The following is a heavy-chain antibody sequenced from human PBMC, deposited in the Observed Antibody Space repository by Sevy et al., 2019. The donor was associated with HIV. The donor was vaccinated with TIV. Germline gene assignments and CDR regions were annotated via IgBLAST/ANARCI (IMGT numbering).Heavy chain of an antibody. V-gene: IGHV3-23*01. D-gene: IGHD3-16*01. J-gene: IGHJ4*02. CDR3: ASEEITGFDY. CDR2: ISAGGGSV. Sequence: GGSLRLSCAASGFIFRTYAMTWVRQAPGKGLEWVSTISAGGGSVYYADSVKGRFTISRDNSNNRLYLQMNTLRAEDTAVYSCASEEITGFDYWGRGTLVTVSS. CDR1: GFIFRTYA.